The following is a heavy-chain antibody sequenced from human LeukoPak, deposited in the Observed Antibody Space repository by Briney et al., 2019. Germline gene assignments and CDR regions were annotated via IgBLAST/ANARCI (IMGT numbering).Heavy chain of an antibody. CDR1: GFTFSSYG. CDR3: AKDIPVGYCSGGSCPEYYYGMDV. CDR2: ISYDGSNK. Sequence: PGRSLRLSCAASGFTFSSYGIHWVRQAPGKGLEWVAVISYDGSNKYYADSVKGRFTISRDNSKNTLYLQMNSLRAEDTAVYYCAKDIPVGYCSGGSCPEYYYGMDVWGKGTTVTVSS. V-gene: IGHV3-30*18. D-gene: IGHD2-15*01. J-gene: IGHJ6*04.